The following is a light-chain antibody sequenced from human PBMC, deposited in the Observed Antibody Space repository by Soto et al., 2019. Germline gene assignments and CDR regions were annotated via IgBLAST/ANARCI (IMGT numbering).Light chain of an antibody. CDR3: SSYTSSSTVV. J-gene: IGLJ2*01. V-gene: IGLV2-14*01. CDR1: SSDVGGYNS. Sequence: QSALTQPASVSGSPGQSITISCTGTSSDVGGYNSVSWYQQHPGKAPKLMIYDVSNRPSVVSNRSSGSKSVNTASLTISGLQAEDEADYCCSSYTSSSTVVFGGGTKLTVL. CDR2: DVS.